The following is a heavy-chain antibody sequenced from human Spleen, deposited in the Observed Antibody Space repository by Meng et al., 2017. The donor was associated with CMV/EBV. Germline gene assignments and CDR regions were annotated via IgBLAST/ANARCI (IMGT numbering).Heavy chain of an antibody. Sequence: FQLSTSGVGVGWIRQPPGKALEWLALIYWDDDKRYSPSLKSRLTITKDTSKNQVVLTMTNMDPVDTATYYCAHSGSIAAAPSLQFDPWGQGTLVTVSS. CDR1: FQLSTSGVG. J-gene: IGHJ5*02. V-gene: IGHV2-5*02. D-gene: IGHD6-13*01. CDR2: IYWDDDK. CDR3: AHSGSIAAAPSLQFDP.